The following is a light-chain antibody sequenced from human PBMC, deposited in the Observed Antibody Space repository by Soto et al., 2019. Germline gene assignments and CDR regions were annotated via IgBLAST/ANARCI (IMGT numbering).Light chain of an antibody. CDR3: CSYAGSYSYV. J-gene: IGLJ1*01. CDR2: DVS. CDR1: SSDVGGYNY. V-gene: IGLV2-11*01. Sequence: QSALTQPRSVSGSPGQSVTISCTGTSSDVGGYNYVSWYQQHPGKAPKLMIYDVSKRPSGVPDRFSGSKSGNTASLTISGLQAEDAADYYCCSYAGSYSYVFGTGTKSPS.